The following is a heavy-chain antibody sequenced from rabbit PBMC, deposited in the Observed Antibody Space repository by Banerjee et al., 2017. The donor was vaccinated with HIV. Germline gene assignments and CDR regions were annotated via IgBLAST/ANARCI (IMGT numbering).Heavy chain of an antibody. CDR2: IYTGSSGNT. V-gene: IGHV1S45*01. D-gene: IGHD2-1*01. J-gene: IGHJ4*01. Sequence: QEQLEESGGDLVKPEGSLTLTCTASGFSFSSSYYMSWVRQAPGKGLEWIACIYTGSSGNTYYASWAKGRFTISKTSSTTVTLQMTSLTAADTATYFCARDTYGNFGYGDFVLWGPGTLVTVS. CDR1: GFSFSSSYY. CDR3: ARDTYGNFGYGDFVL.